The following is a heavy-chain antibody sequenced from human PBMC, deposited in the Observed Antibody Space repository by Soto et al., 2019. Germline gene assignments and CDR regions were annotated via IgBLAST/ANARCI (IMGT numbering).Heavy chain of an antibody. CDR2: ISYDGSNK. CDR3: AKDKVPVVVTAPFDY. J-gene: IGHJ4*02. Sequence: PCGSLRLCCAASGLSFCISGMHWVRQAPGKGLEWVAVISYDGSNKYYADSVKGRFTVSRDKSKNTLYLQVNSLRAEDTAVYYCAKDKVPVVVTAPFDYWGQGTLVTVSS. D-gene: IGHD2-21*02. V-gene: IGHV3-30*18. CDR1: GLSFCISG.